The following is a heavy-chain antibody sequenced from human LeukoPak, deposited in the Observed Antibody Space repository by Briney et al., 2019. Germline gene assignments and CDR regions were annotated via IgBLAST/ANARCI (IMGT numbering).Heavy chain of an antibody. Sequence: GGSLRLSCAASGFTFGSSYMSWVRQAPGKGLEWVANIKQDGKEKHYVDSVKGRFTISRDNAKRSLYLQMDSLRAEDTAVYYCARDPRGSEYSHFDSWGQGTQVTVSP. CDR1: GFTFGSSY. CDR3: ARDPRGSEYSHFDS. V-gene: IGHV3-7*01. J-gene: IGHJ4*02. D-gene: IGHD3-10*01. CDR2: IKQDGKEK.